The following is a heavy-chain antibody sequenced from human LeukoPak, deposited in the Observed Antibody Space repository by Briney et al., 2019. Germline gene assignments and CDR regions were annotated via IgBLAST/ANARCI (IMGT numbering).Heavy chain of an antibody. CDR3: AKGVTTYPPPATADY. CDR1: GFTFSSYG. V-gene: IGHV3-30*02. CDR2: IRYDGSNK. J-gene: IGHJ4*02. D-gene: IGHD4-17*01. Sequence: GGSLRLSCAASGFTFSSYGMHWVRQAPGKGLEWVAFIRYDGSNKYYADSVKGRFTISRDNSKNTLYLQMNSLRAEDTAVYYCAKGVTTYPPPATADYWGQGILVTLSS.